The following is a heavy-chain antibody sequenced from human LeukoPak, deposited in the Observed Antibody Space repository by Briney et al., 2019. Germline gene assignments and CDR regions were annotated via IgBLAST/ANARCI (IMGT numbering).Heavy chain of an antibody. Sequence: GGSLRLSCSASGFTFSSYAMHWVRQAPGKGLEYVSAISSNGGSTYYADSVKGRFTISRDNSKDTLYLQMSSLRAEDTAVYYCSRWSFENDAFDIWGQGTMVTVSS. V-gene: IGHV3-64D*06. CDR3: SRWSFENDAFDI. CDR2: ISSNGGST. D-gene: IGHD4-23*01. J-gene: IGHJ3*02. CDR1: GFTFSSYA.